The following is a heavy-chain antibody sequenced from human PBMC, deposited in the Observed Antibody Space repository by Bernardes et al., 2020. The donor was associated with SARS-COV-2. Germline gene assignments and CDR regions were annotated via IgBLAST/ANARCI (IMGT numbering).Heavy chain of an antibody. V-gene: IGHV3-23*01. D-gene: IGHD2-2*01. CDR3: AKEETDIGKPACNN. J-gene: IGHJ4*02. CDR2: IVNSGKKT. CDR1: GFTFTNYA. Sequence: GGSLRLSCGASGFTFTNYAMSWVRQAPGKGPALVSCIVNSGKKTYYADSVKGRFTISRDNSRNTVYLQMNSLTAEETAVYYCAKEETDIGKPACNNWGKGTLVTVSS.